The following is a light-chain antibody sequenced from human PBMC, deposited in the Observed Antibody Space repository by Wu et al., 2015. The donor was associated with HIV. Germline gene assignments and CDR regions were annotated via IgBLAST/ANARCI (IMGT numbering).Light chain of an antibody. CDR2: DAS. CDR3: QQRANWPLT. Sequence: EIVLTQSPGTLSLSAGERATLSCRASQSFSSDYFAWYQQRPGQAPRLLIKDASNRASGIPDRFSGGGSGTDFTLTISSLEPEDFAVYYCQQRANWPLTFGGGTRLEIK. J-gene: IGKJ4*01. V-gene: IGKV3-11*01. CDR1: QSFSSDY.